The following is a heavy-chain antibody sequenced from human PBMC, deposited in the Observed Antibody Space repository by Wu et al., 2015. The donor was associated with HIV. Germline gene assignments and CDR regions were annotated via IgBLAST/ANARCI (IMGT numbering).Heavy chain of an antibody. CDR3: AREVRLGYYYYYMDV. V-gene: IGHV1-18*04. CDR1: GXTFTRYY. CDR2: ISAYNGNT. D-gene: IGHD3-16*01. J-gene: IGHJ6*03. Sequence: QAQLVQSGAEVKKPGASVKISCKASGXTFTRYYVHWVRQAPGQGLEWMGWISAYNGNTNYAQKLQGRVTMTTDTSTSTAYMELRSLRSDDTAVYYCAREVRLGYYYYYMDVWGKGTTVTVSS.